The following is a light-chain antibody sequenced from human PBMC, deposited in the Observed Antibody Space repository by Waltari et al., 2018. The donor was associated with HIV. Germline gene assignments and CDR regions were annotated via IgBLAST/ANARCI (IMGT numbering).Light chain of an antibody. CDR3: QQYYTTPHT. CDR2: WAS. V-gene: IGKV4-1*01. Sequence: DIVMTQSPDSLAVSLGELHSINRKSSQNILYSSNNKNYLAWYQQKPGQPPKLLIYWASTREFGVPDRFSGSGSGTDFTLTVSSLQAEDVAVYYCQQYYTTPHTFGQGTNLEIK. J-gene: IGKJ2*01. CDR1: QNILYSSNNKNY.